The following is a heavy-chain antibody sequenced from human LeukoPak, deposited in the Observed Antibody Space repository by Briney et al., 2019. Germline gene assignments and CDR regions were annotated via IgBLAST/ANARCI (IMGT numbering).Heavy chain of an antibody. J-gene: IGHJ6*03. CDR2: ISYDGSNK. CDR3: ARGSGSLYYYYMDV. V-gene: IGHV3-30*04. D-gene: IGHD1-26*01. Sequence: PGGSLRLSCAASGFTFSSYAMHWVRQAPGKGLEWVAVISYDGSNKYYAGSVKGRFTISRDNSKNTLYLQMNSLRAEDTALYYCARGSGSLYYYYMDVWGKGTTVTVS. CDR1: GFTFSSYA.